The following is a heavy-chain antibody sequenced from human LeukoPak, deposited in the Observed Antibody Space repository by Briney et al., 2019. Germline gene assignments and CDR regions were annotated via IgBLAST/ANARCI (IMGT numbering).Heavy chain of an antibody. Sequence: GGSLRLSCAASGFTFRSYGLSWVRQAPGKGLEWVSVMSGSGNMTYYADSVKGRFTISRDNSKNMVYLQLNSLRVDDTAVYYCARADSSGSFLGDALDFWGQGTLVIVSS. V-gene: IGHV3-23*01. CDR1: GFTFRSYG. J-gene: IGHJ3*01. CDR3: ARADSSGSFLGDALDF. D-gene: IGHD3-22*01. CDR2: MSGSGNMT.